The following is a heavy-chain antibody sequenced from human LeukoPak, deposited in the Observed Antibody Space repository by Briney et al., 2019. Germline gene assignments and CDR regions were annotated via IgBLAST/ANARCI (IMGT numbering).Heavy chain of an antibody. J-gene: IGHJ4*02. V-gene: IGHV4-34*01. Sequence: SETLSLTCAVYGGSFSGYYWSWIRQPPGKGREWIGEINHSGSNNYNPSLKSPVTISVDTSKNQFPLKRSSVTAADTGVYYCARGRGCSSTSFYFFYWNQGTLVTVSS. D-gene: IGHD2-2*01. CDR3: ARGRGCSSTSFYFFY. CDR1: GGSFSGYY. CDR2: INHSGSN.